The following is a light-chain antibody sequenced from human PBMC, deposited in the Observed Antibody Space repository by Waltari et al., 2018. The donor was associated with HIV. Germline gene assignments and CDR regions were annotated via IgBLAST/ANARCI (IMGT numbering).Light chain of an antibody. V-gene: IGLV1-47*01. J-gene: IGLJ2*01. CDR2: RNN. Sequence: QSVLTQPPSASGTPGQSVTISCSGTSSNIGTNYVYWYQQFPGTAPKLLIYRNNKRPSGVPDRFSGSKSGTSASLDISGLRSDDEAEYYCAAWDDTLTVVFGGGTKLTV. CDR3: AAWDDTLTVV. CDR1: SSNIGTNY.